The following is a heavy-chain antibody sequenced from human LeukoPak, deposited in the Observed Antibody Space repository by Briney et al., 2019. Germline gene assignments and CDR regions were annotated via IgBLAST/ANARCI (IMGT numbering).Heavy chain of an antibody. Sequence: PSETLSLSCLVSGASTSSHYWNWIRQSTGEGLEWIGRIYSSGSTKYNPSLKTRVTISLDKSKNQFSLKLTSVAAADTARYYCARGGSSWVVGTFDVWGQGTMVTVSS. CDR3: ARGGSSWVVGTFDV. CDR1: GASTSSHY. D-gene: IGHD6-13*01. CDR2: IYSSGST. J-gene: IGHJ3*01. V-gene: IGHV4-4*07.